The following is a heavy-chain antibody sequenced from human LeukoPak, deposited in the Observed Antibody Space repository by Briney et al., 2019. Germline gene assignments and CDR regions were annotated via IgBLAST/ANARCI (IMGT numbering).Heavy chain of an antibody. Sequence: TGGSLRLSCTAAGFTFSSYAMNWVRQAPGKGLEWVSLITGSGDYTYYADSVKGRFTISRDNSKNTLYLQMNSLRAEDTAVFYCAKEPRHCGGDCFSLLDYWGQGTLVTVSS. D-gene: IGHD2-21*02. CDR1: GFTFSSYA. V-gene: IGHV3-23*01. CDR2: ITGSGDYT. J-gene: IGHJ4*02. CDR3: AKEPRHCGGDCFSLLDY.